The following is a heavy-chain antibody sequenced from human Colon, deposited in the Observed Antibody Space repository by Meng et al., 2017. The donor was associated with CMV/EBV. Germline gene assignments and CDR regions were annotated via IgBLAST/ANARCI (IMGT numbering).Heavy chain of an antibody. V-gene: IGHV1-2*02. Sequence: SGYSFPTCSFPAVRQAPGQGLLWMWLINPTTAATHSSQKFPVQVTMTTNTSISTAFLVVTRLRSDCTAVYYCARVPPSNWNFHLDTWGQGTLVTVSS. CDR3: ARVPPSNWNFHLDT. D-gene: IGHD1-7*01. CDR1: GYSFPTCS. CDR2: INPTTAAT. J-gene: IGHJ5*02.